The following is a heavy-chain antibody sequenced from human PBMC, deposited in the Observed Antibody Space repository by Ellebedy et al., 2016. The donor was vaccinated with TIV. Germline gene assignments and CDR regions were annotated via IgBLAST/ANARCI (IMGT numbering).Heavy chain of an antibody. J-gene: IGHJ3*02. CDR1: GFTFSSYW. Sequence: GESLKISXAASGFTFSSYWMSWVRQAPGKGLEWVANIKQDGSEKYYVDSVKGRFTISRDNAKNSLYLQMNSLRAEDTAVYYCARGPERVSYYDFWSGYYRAFDIWGQGTMVTVSS. V-gene: IGHV3-7*03. CDR3: ARGPERVSYYDFWSGYYRAFDI. CDR2: IKQDGSEK. D-gene: IGHD3-3*01.